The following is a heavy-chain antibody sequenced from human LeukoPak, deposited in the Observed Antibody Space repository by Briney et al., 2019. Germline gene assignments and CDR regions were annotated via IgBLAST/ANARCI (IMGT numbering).Heavy chain of an antibody. V-gene: IGHV4-39*01. J-gene: IGHJ3*02. CDR3: ASPRLLLWFGEGTFDI. D-gene: IGHD3-10*01. Sequence: SETLSLTCTVSGGSISSSSYYWGWIRQPPGKGLEWIGSIYYSGSTYYNPSLKSRVTISVDTSKNQFSLKLSSVTAADTAVYYCASPRLLLWFGEGTFDIWGQGTMVTVSS. CDR2: IYYSGST. CDR1: GGSISSSSYY.